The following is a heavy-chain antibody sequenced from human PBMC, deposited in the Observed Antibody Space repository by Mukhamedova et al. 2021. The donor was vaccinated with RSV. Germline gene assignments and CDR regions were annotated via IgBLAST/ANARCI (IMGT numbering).Heavy chain of an antibody. V-gene: IGHV3-15*01. Sequence: ATDYAAPVKGRFTISRDDSKNTLYLQMNSLKTEDTAVYYCTTGTGSYYPYWGQGTLVTVS. D-gene: IGHD1-26*01. CDR3: TTGTGSYYPY. CDR2: AT. J-gene: IGHJ4*02.